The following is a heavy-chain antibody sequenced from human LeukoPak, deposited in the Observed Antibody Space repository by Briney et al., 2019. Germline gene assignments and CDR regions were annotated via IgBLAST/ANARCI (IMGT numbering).Heavy chain of an antibody. V-gene: IGHV1-69*06. D-gene: IGHD2/OR15-2a*01. J-gene: IGHJ4*02. CDR1: GCTFTDYG. CDR2: IISIFTTA. CDR3: ASDGGFEYYFDY. Sequence: SVKVSCKSSGCTFTDYGIHWVRHAPGQGLEWMGRIISIFTTANYAQKFQGRVTIIADTSTNTAYMELTSLRSEDTAVYYCASDGGFEYYFDYWGQGTLLTVSS.